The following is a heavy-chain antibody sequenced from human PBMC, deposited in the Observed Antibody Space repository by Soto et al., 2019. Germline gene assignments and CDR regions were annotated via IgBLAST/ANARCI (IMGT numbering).Heavy chain of an antibody. V-gene: IGHV3-30*18. D-gene: IGHD3-3*01. CDR1: GFTFSSYG. CDR2: ISYDGSNK. Sequence: QVQLVESGGGVVQPGRSLRLSCAASGFTFSSYGMHWVRQAPGKGLEWVAVISYDGSNKYYADSVKGRFTISRDNSKNTLYLQMNSLRAEDTAVYYCAKAGPRSYDFWSGLSYWGQGTLVTVSS. J-gene: IGHJ4*02. CDR3: AKAGPRSYDFWSGLSY.